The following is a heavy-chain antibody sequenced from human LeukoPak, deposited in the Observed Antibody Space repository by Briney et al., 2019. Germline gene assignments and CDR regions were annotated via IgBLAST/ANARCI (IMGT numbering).Heavy chain of an antibody. CDR3: ARHMYYDLTFDY. CDR1: GYSFTSYW. CDR2: IDPSDSYT. V-gene: IGHV5-10-1*01. J-gene: IGHJ4*02. Sequence: GESLKISCKGSGYSFTSYWISWVRQMPGKGLEWMGRIDPSDSYTNYSPSFQGHVTISADKSTSTAYLQWSSLKASDTAMYYCARHMYYDLTFDYWGQGTLVTVSS. D-gene: IGHD3-16*01.